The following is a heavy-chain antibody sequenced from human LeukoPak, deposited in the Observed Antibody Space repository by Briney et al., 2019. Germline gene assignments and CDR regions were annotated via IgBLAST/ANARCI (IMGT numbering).Heavy chain of an antibody. Sequence: VSCKAXGYIFRXSGISWVRQAPGQGLEWMGWISVDNGNTNYAQKLQGRVTMTTDTSTSTAYMELRSLRSDDTAVYYCARSIAVAETGDNWGQGTLVTVSS. J-gene: IGHJ4*02. CDR1: GYIFRXSG. CDR3: ARSIAVAETGDN. V-gene: IGHV1-18*01. D-gene: IGHD6-19*01. CDR2: ISVDNGNT.